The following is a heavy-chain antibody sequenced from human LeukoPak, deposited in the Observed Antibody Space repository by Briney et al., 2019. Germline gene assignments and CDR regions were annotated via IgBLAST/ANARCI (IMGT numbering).Heavy chain of an antibody. CDR2: ISYDGSNK. CDR3: ARGRITMIVVGDDAFDI. CDR1: GFTFSSYA. V-gene: IGHV3-30-3*01. Sequence: GGSLRLSCAASGFTFSSYAMHWVRQAPGKGLEWVAVISYDGSNKYYADSVKGRFTSSRDNSKNTLYLQMNSLRAEDTAVYYCARGRITMIVVGDDAFDIWDQGTMVTVSS. D-gene: IGHD3-22*01. J-gene: IGHJ3*02.